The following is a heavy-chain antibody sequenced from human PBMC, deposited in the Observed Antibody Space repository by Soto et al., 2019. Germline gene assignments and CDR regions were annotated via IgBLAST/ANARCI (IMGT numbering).Heavy chain of an antibody. CDR3: AKEESSGWYRTADY. J-gene: IGHJ4*02. D-gene: IGHD6-19*01. CDR2: IYYDGSEQ. CDR1: GFTFSSSG. V-gene: IGHV3-30*18. Sequence: QVQLVESGGGVVQPGRSLRLSCAASGFTFSSSGMHWVRQAPGEGLEWVGVIYYDGSEQYYGDSVKGRFTISRDNSKNTLYLQMNSLRDEDTAGYYCAKEESSGWYRTADYWGQGTLVTVSS.